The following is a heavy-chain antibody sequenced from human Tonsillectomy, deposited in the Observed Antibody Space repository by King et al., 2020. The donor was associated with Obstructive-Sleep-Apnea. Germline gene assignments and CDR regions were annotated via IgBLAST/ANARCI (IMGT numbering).Heavy chain of an antibody. CDR1: GFTFNTYG. CDR3: AKGDGYSEGNYFDY. J-gene: IGHJ4*02. V-gene: IGHV3-33*06. D-gene: IGHD5-24*01. Sequence: VQLVESGGGVVQPGRSLGLSCAASGFTFNTYGMHWVRQAPGKGLEGVAVTWYGGSCKYYADSVKGRFTFSRENSKKTLYLQMNSLRAEDTAVYYCAKGDGYSEGNYFDYWGQGTLVTVSS. CDR2: TWYGGSCK.